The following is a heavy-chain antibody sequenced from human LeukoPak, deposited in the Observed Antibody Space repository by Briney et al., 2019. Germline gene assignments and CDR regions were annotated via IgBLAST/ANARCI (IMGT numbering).Heavy chain of an antibody. Sequence: PSETLSLTCTVSGGSISTYYWSWIRQPAGKGLEWIGRIYTSGSTNYNPSLKSRVTISVDKSKNQFSLKLSSVTAADTAVYYCARDRGSSGYYGGWFDPWGQGTLVTVSS. CDR3: ARDRGSSGYYGGWFDP. V-gene: IGHV4-4*07. J-gene: IGHJ5*02. CDR2: IYTSGST. D-gene: IGHD3-22*01. CDR1: GGSISTYY.